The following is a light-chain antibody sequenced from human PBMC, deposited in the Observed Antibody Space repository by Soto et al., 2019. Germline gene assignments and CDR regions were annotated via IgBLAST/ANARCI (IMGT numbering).Light chain of an antibody. CDR1: QSVSSN. V-gene: IGKV3-11*01. Sequence: EIVMTQSPATLSVSPGERATLSCRASQSVSSNLAWYQQKPGQAPRLLIYGASSRATGIPDRFSGSGSGADFTLTISSLEPEDFAVYYCQQRSSWPITFGQGTRLEI. CDR2: GAS. CDR3: QQRSSWPIT. J-gene: IGKJ5*01.